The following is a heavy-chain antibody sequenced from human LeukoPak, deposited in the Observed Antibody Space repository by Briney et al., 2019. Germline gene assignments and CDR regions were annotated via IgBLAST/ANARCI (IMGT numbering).Heavy chain of an antibody. CDR2: IGGYVGAT. V-gene: IGHV3-23*01. Sequence: PGGSLRLSCAASGFTFSNYWMNWVRQAPGKGLEWVSAIGGYVGATYYADSVKGRFTISRDNSKNTLYLQMNGLRAGDTAVYYCAKDRGSVAVAGIDYWGQGTLVTVSS. CDR1: GFTFSNYW. J-gene: IGHJ4*02. CDR3: AKDRGSVAVAGIDY. D-gene: IGHD6-19*01.